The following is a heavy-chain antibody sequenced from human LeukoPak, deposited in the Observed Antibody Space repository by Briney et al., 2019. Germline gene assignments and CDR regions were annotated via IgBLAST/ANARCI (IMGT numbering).Heavy chain of an antibody. CDR3: AKDQNTVATAPFDY. CDR1: GFTFSSYA. D-gene: IGHD4-17*01. J-gene: IGHJ4*02. V-gene: IGHV3-23*01. CDR2: INSAGST. Sequence: GGSLRLSCAASGFTFSSYAMSWVRQAPGKGLGWVSAINSAGSTYYGDSVRGRFTISRDNSKNVLYLQMNSLRAEDTALYYCAKDQNTVATAPFDYWGQGTLVTVSS.